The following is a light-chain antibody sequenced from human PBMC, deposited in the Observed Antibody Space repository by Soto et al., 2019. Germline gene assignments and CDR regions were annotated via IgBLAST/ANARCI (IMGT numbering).Light chain of an antibody. CDR1: SSDVGSYNY. CDR3: SSCGGIGNSNDV. Sequence: QSALTQPPSASGSPGQSVTISCTGTSSDVGSYNYVSWYQQHPGKAPKLIISEVNKRPPGVPDRFSGSKSGNTASLTVSGLQAEDEADYYCSSCGGIGNSNDVFGTGTKVTVL. V-gene: IGLV2-8*01. J-gene: IGLJ1*01. CDR2: EVN.